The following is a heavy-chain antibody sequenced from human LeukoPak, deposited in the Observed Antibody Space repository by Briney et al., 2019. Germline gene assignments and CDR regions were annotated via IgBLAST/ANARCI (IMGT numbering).Heavy chain of an antibody. V-gene: IGHV3-74*01. D-gene: IGHD1-14*01. CDR2: VDTDGSST. CDR3: TRPDDYGDY. J-gene: IGHJ4*02. Sequence: GGSLRLSCSASGFTLSNYWMHWVRQAPGKGLDWVSRVDTDGSSTYYAASVRGRFTISRDNAKNTLYLQMHSLRAEDTALYYCTRPDDYGDYWGQGTLVTVSS. CDR1: GFTLSNYW.